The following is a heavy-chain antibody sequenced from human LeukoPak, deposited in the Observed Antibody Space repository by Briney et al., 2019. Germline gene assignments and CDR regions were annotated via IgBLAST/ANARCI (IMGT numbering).Heavy chain of an antibody. D-gene: IGHD4-17*01. CDR3: ARDMYGDYTVNDAFDI. CDR1: GFTLGRYS. Sequence: GESLRLSCAASGFTLGRYSMNWVRQAPGKGLEWVSYIGSSTSTIKYADSVKGRFTISSDNAKNSLYLQMNSLRAEDTAVCYCARDMYGDYTVNDAFDIWGQGIMVTVSS. CDR2: IGSSTSTI. J-gene: IGHJ3*02. V-gene: IGHV3-48*04.